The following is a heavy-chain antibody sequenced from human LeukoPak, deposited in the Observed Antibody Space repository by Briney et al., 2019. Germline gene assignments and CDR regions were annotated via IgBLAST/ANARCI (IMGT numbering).Heavy chain of an antibody. J-gene: IGHJ4*02. CDR1: GFTFGDYA. CDR3: ARDEDIYTWEPTSFDY. V-gene: IGHV3-49*03. D-gene: IGHD1-26*01. CDR2: IRSKAYGGTT. Sequence: GGSLRLSCTASGFTFGDYAMSWFRQAPGKGLEWVGFIRSKAYGGTTEYAASVKGRFTISRDDSKSIAYLQMNSLRAEDTAVYYCARDEDIYTWEPTSFDYWGQGTLVTVSS.